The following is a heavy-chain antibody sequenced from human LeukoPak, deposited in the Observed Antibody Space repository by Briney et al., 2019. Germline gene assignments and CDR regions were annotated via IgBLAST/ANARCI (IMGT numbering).Heavy chain of an antibody. J-gene: IGHJ6*03. CDR1: GFALKSYS. CDR2: ITGSGGST. CDR3: AKKAPGDIVVVPAAIYMDV. D-gene: IGHD2-2*01. V-gene: IGHV3-23*01. Sequence: QTGGCLRLSCAGSGFALKSYSLTWVRQAPGKGLEWVSAITGSGGSTYYADSVKGRFTISRDNSKNTLYLQMNSLRAEDTAVYYCAKKAPGDIVVVPAAIYMDVWGKGTTVTVSS.